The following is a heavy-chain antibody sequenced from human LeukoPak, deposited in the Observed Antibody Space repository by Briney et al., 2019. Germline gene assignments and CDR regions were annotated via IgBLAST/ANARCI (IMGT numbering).Heavy chain of an antibody. CDR3: AKDPLGSGWYLADAFDI. CDR1: GFTFSSYA. J-gene: IGHJ3*02. CDR2: ISGSGGST. D-gene: IGHD6-19*01. V-gene: IGHV3-23*01. Sequence: GGSLRLSCAASGFTFSSYAMSWVRQAPGKGLEWVSAISGSGGSTYYADSVKGRFTISRDNSKNTLYLQMNSLRAEDTAVYYCAKDPLGSGWYLADAFDIWGQGTMVTVSS.